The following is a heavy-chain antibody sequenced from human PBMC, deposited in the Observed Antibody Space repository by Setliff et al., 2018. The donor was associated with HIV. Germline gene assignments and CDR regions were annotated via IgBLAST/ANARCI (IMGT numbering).Heavy chain of an antibody. V-gene: IGHV1-2*02. J-gene: IGHJ5*02. CDR2: ITPDSGGT. Sequence: GASVKVSCKASGYTFNDSFIHWVRQAPGQGLEWMGWITPDSGGTNYAQKFQGRVTMTRDTSTSTAYMELSGLTSDDTAVYYCATAGGRSWFDPWGPGTLVTVSS. CDR3: ATAGGRSWFDP. D-gene: IGHD3-16*01. CDR1: GYTFNDSF.